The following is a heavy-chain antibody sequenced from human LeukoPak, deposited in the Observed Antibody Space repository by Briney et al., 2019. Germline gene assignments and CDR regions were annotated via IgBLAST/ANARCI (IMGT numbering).Heavy chain of an antibody. CDR1: GYTFTGYY. V-gene: IGHV1-2*02. CDR2: INPNSGGT. Sequence: ASVKVSCKASGYTFTGYYMHWVRQAPGQGLEWMGWINPNSGGTNYAQKFQGRVTMTRDTSISTAYMELSRLRSDDTAVYYCARTITMIVEASFDYWGPGTLVTVSS. CDR3: ARTITMIVEASFDY. J-gene: IGHJ4*02. D-gene: IGHD3-22*01.